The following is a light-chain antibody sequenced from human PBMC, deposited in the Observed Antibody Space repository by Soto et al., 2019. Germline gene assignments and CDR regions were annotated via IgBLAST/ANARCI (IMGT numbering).Light chain of an antibody. CDR1: SSDVGNYNL. V-gene: IGLV2-23*01. J-gene: IGLJ2*01. CDR3: CSYAGSTTVV. CDR2: EAS. Sequence: QSALTQPASVSGSPGQSLTISCTGTSSDVGNYNLVSWYQQNPGKAPKLMIYEASKRPSGGSNRFSGSKSGNTASLTISGLQAEDEADYYCCSYAGSTTVVFGGGTKLTVL.